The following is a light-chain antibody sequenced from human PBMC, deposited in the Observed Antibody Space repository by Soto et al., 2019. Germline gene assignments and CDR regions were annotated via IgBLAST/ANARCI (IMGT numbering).Light chain of an antibody. Sequence: EIGVTPSPATPVMSPGERTTLSCRASEDVCSNLAWYQQKPGQAPRLLIFGASTRATGIPARFSGSGSGTEVSLTISSLQSEDVAVYYCQQYKNWPYTFGQGTKLEIK. CDR3: QQYKNWPYT. J-gene: IGKJ2*01. CDR1: EDVCSN. CDR2: GAS. V-gene: IGKV3-15*01.